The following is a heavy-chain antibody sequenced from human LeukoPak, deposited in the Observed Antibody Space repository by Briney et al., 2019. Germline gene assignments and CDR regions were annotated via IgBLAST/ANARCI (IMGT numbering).Heavy chain of an antibody. D-gene: IGHD6-13*01. Sequence: GGSLRLSCAASGFTVSSNYMSWVRQAPGKGLEWVSVIYSGGSTYYADSVKGRFTISRDNSKNTLYLQMNSLRAEDTGVYYCARDSTYSSSWCGRGYYYYYGMDVWGQGTTVTVSS. V-gene: IGHV3-66*01. CDR1: GFTVSSNY. CDR3: ARDSTYSSSWCGRGYYYYYGMDV. CDR2: IYSGGST. J-gene: IGHJ6*02.